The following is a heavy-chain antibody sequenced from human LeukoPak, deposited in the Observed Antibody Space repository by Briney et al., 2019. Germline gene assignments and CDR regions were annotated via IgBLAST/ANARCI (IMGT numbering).Heavy chain of an antibody. CDR1: GFTFSSYS. J-gene: IGHJ4*02. CDR3: ARALSYSSGWSFLFDY. Sequence: GSLRLSCAASGFTFSSYSMNWVRQAPGKGLEWIGEINHSGSTNYNPSLKSRVTISVDTSKNQFSLKLSSVTAADTAVYYCARALSYSSGWSFLFDYWGQGTLVTVSS. V-gene: IGHV4-34*01. CDR2: INHSGST. D-gene: IGHD6-19*01.